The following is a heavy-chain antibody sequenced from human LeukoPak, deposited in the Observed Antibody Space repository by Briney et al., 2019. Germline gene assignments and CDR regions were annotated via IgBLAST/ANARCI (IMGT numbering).Heavy chain of an antibody. V-gene: IGHV1-2*02. J-gene: IGHJ4*02. CDR2: INPDSGAT. Sequence: ASVKVSCKASGYTFTGFYMHWVRQAPGQGPEWMGWINPDSGATKYAQKFLGRVTMTRDASISTTYMELSRLTSDDTAIYYCAREELSVIGTTCCSGLGHWGQGTLVTVSS. CDR3: AREELSVIGTTCCSGLGH. CDR1: GYTFTGFY. D-gene: IGHD2-2*01.